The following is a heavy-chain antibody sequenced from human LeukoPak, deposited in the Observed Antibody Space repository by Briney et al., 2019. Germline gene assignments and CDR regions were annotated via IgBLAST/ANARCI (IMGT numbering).Heavy chain of an antibody. Sequence: GGSLRLSCAAPGFKFRRYCMSWVHQAPGQGLHRVAHIRKDGSGEYYVDSVKGRFTRSRDNAKNSLYLQMRSLRAEDTAVYYCARDLYSGSYNGVNYWGQGTLVTVSS. CDR3: ARDLYSGSYNGVNY. J-gene: IGHJ4*02. V-gene: IGHV3-7*04. CDR2: IRKDGSGE. CDR1: GFKFRRYC. D-gene: IGHD1-26*01.